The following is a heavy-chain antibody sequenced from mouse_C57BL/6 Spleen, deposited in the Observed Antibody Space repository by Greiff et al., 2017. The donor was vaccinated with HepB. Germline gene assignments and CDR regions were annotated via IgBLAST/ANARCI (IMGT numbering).Heavy chain of an antibody. Sequence: VQLQQPGAELVKPGASVKLSCKASGYTFTSYWMQWVKQRPGQGLEWIGEIDPSDSYTNYNQKFKGKATLTVDTSSSTAYMQLSSLTSEDSAVYYCARGDYYGSSSPDVWGTGTTVTVSS. CDR3: ARGDYYGSSSPDV. CDR2: IDPSDSYT. D-gene: IGHD1-1*01. V-gene: IGHV1-50*01. CDR1: GYTFTSYW. J-gene: IGHJ1*03.